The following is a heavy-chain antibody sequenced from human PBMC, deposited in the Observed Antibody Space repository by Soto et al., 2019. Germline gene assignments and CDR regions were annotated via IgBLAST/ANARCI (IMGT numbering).Heavy chain of an antibody. CDR2: IYYSGST. J-gene: IGHJ6*03. CDR1: GGSISSSSYY. V-gene: IGHV4-39*01. Sequence: PSETLSLTCTVSGGSISSSSYYWGWIRQPPGKGLEWIGSIYYSGSTYYNPSLKSRVTISVDTSKNQFSLKLSSVTAADTAVYYCARQTSRSYYDFWSGYFPHYYYFMDVWGKGTTVTVSS. CDR3: ARQTSRSYYDFWSGYFPHYYYFMDV. D-gene: IGHD3-3*01.